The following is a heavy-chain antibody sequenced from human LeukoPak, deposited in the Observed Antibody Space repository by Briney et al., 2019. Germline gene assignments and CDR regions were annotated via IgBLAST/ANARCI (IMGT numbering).Heavy chain of an antibody. D-gene: IGHD1-1*01. V-gene: IGHV5-51*01. CDR2: IYPGDSDV. J-gene: IGHJ4*02. CDR1: GYTFTNYW. CDR3: ARAGNNWSFDY. Sequence: GESLKISCSGSGYTFTNYWIGWVRQIPGKGLEWMGIIYPGDSDVRYSPSFQGQVPISADKSLTTAYLQWTSLKASDTAMYYCARAGNNWSFDYWGQGTLVTVSS.